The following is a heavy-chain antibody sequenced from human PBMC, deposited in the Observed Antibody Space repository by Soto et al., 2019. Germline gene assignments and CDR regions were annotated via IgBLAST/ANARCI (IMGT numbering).Heavy chain of an antibody. CDR3: VRALGGRDDC. CDR1: GFTFSSSW. J-gene: IGHJ4*02. D-gene: IGHD3-16*01. CDR2: IDPDGGRT. V-gene: IGHV3-74*01. Sequence: EVQVVESGGGLVQPGGSLRLSCAASGFTFSSSWMHWVRQAPGRGLVWVSRIDPDGGRTDYADSVKGRFTISRDNAKNTLYLQLNSLRADDTALYYCVRALGGRDDCWGQGTLVTVSS.